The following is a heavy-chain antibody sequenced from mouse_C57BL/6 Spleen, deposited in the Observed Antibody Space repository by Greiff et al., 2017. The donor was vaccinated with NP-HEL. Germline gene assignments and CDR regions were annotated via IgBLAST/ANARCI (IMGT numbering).Heavy chain of an antibody. CDR1: GFTFSDYG. CDR3: ARRIYYSGSSYGYWYFDV. V-gene: IGHV5-17*01. J-gene: IGHJ1*03. D-gene: IGHD1-1*01. Sequence: EVQRVESGGGLVKPGGSLKLSCAASGFTFSDYGMHWVRQAPEKGLEWVAYISSGSSTIYYADTVKGRFTISRDNANNTLFLQKTSLRSEDTAMYYCARRIYYSGSSYGYWYFDVWGTGTTVTVSS. CDR2: ISSGSSTI.